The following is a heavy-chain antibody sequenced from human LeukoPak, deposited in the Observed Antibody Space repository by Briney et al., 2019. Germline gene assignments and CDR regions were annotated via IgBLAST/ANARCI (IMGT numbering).Heavy chain of an antibody. J-gene: IGHJ4*02. V-gene: IGHV1-69*04. CDR2: IIPILGIA. Sequence: GASVKVSCKASGGTFSSYAISWVRQAPGQGLEWMGRIIPILGIANYAQKFQGRVTITADKSTSTAYMELSSLRSEDTAVYYCARNDYTVVPAASSFDYWGQGTLVTVSS. CDR1: GGTFSSYA. CDR3: ARNDYTVVPAASSFDY. D-gene: IGHD2-2*01.